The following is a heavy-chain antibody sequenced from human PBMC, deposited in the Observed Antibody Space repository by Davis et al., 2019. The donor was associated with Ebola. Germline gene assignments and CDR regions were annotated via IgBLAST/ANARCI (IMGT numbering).Heavy chain of an antibody. V-gene: IGHV1-8*01. CDR2: MNPNSGNT. Sequence: ASVKVSCKASGYTFTSYDINWVRQATGQGLEWMGWMNPNSGNTGYAQKFQGRVTMTRNTSISTAYMELSSLRSEDTAVYYCARHVLRFLEWVSDWFDPWGQGTPVTVSS. J-gene: IGHJ5*02. D-gene: IGHD3-3*01. CDR1: GYTFTSYD. CDR3: ARHVLRFLEWVSDWFDP.